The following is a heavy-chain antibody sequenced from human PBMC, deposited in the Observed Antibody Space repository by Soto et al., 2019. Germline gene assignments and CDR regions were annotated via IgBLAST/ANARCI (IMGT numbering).Heavy chain of an antibody. CDR1: GYTFTSYG. D-gene: IGHD3-22*01. Sequence: GASVKVSCKASGYTFTSYGISWVRQAPGQGLEWMGWISAYNGNTNYAQKLQGRVTMTTDTSTSTAYMELRSLRSDDTAVYYCASTHNNYYDSSGYYKEYDYWGQGTLVTVSS. CDR3: ASTHNNYYDSSGYYKEYDY. V-gene: IGHV1-18*01. J-gene: IGHJ4*02. CDR2: ISAYNGNT.